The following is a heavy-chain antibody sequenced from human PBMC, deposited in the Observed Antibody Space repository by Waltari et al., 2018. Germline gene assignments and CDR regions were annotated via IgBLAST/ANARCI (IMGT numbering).Heavy chain of an antibody. V-gene: IGHV3-23*01. J-gene: IGHJ6*02. D-gene: IGHD2-2*01. CDR1: GFTFSSYA. CDR2: ISGSGGST. Sequence: EVQLLESGGGLVQPGGSLRLSCAASGFTFSSYAMSWVRQAPGKGLEWVSAISGSGGSTYYADSVKGRFTISRDNSKNTLYLQMNSLRAEDTAVYYYAKRVVPAASSYYYYYGMDVWGQGTTVTVSS. CDR3: AKRVVPAASSYYYYYGMDV.